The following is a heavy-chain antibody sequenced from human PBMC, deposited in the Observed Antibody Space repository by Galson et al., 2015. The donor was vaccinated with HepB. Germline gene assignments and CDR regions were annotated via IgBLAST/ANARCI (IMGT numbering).Heavy chain of an antibody. D-gene: IGHD5-18*01. CDR3: ARAAPGEYSYGYLFDY. CDR2: ISSSSSYI. J-gene: IGHJ4*02. Sequence: SLRLSCAASGFTFSSYSMNWVRQAPGKGLEWVSSISSSSSYIYYADSVKGRFTISRDNAKNSLYLQMNSLRAEDTAVYYCARAAPGEYSYGYLFDYWGQGTLVTVSS. V-gene: IGHV3-21*01. CDR1: GFTFSSYS.